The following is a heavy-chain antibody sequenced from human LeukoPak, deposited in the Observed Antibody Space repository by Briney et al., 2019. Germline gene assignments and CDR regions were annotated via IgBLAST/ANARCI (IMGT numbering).Heavy chain of an antibody. CDR1: GFTFSSYA. D-gene: IGHD3-22*01. CDR3: AKEMRLTPFDY. V-gene: IGHV3-30-3*01. Sequence: GGSLRLSCAASGFTFSSYAMHWVRQAPGKGLEWVAVISYDGSNKYYADSVKGRSTISRDNSKNTLYLQMNSLRAEDTAVYYCAKEMRLTPFDYWGQGTLVTVSS. CDR2: ISYDGSNK. J-gene: IGHJ4*02.